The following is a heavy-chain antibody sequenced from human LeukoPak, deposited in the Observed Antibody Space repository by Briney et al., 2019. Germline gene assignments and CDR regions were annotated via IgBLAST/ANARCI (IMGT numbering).Heavy chain of an antibody. V-gene: IGHV1-69*13. CDR3: ARLRRGAAGTSYYFDY. J-gene: IGHJ4*02. Sequence: SVKVSCKASGGTFSSYAISWVRQAPGQGLEWMGGIIPIFGTANYAQKFQGRVTITADESTSTAYMELSSLRSEDTAVYYCARLRRGAAGTSYYFDYWGQGTLVTVSS. CDR1: GGTFSSYA. CDR2: IIPIFGTA. D-gene: IGHD6-13*01.